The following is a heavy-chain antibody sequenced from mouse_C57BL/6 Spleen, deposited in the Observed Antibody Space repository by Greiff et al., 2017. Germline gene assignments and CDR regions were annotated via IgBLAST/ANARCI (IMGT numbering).Heavy chain of an antibody. D-gene: IGHD1-1*01. Sequence: QVQLQQPGAELVKPGASVKVSCKASGYTFTSYWMHWVKQRPGQGLEWIGRIHPSDSDTNYNQKFKGKATLTVDTSSSTAYMQLSSLTSEDSAVYYCAIGDYGSRGAYWGQGTLVTVSA. J-gene: IGHJ3*01. V-gene: IGHV1-74*01. CDR3: AIGDYGSRGAY. CDR1: GYTFTSYW. CDR2: IHPSDSDT.